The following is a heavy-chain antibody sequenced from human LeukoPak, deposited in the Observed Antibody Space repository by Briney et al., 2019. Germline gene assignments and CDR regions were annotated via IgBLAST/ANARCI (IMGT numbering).Heavy chain of an antibody. V-gene: IGHV3-66*01. CDR2: IYSGGST. Sequence: PGGSLRLSCAASGFTVSSNYMSWVRQAPGKGLEWVSIIYSGGSTYYADSVKGRFTISRDNAKNSLYLQMNSLRDEDTAVYYCARDPGLNYYDSSGYPKYYFDYWGQGTLVTVSS. CDR3: ARDPGLNYYDSSGYPKYYFDY. D-gene: IGHD3-22*01. CDR1: GFTVSSNY. J-gene: IGHJ4*02.